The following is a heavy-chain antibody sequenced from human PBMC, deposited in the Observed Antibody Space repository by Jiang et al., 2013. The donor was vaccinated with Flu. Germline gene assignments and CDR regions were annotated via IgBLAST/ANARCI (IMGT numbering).Heavy chain of an antibody. CDR1: GGTFSSYA. CDR3: ARQPYYYDSSGYYPYYFDY. J-gene: IGHJ4*02. D-gene: IGHD3-22*01. Sequence: SGAEVKKPGSSVKVSCKASGGTFSSYAISWVRQAPGQGLEWMGGIIPIFGTANYAQKFQGRVTITADESTSTAYMELSSLRSEDTAVYYCARQPYYYDSSGYYPYYFDYWGQGTLVTVSS. CDR2: IIPIFGTA. V-gene: IGHV1-69*01.